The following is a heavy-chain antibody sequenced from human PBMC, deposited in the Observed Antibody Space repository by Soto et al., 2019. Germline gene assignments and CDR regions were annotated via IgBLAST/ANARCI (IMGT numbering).Heavy chain of an antibody. D-gene: IGHD1-26*01. CDR1: GGTFSSYT. CDR3: ASCESPLSSGTYYYYMDV. V-gene: IGHV1-69*02. CDR2: IIPILGIA. J-gene: IGHJ6*03. Sequence: GASVKVSCKASGGTFSSYTISWVRQAPGQGLEWMGRIIPILGIANYAQKFQGRVTITADKSTSTAYMELSSLRSEDTAVYYCASCESPLSSGTYYYYMDVWGKGTTVTVSS.